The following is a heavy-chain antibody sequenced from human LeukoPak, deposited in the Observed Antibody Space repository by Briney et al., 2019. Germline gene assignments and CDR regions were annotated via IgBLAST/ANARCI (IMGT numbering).Heavy chain of an antibody. D-gene: IGHD5-24*01. Sequence: PSETLSLTCTVSGGSISSYYWSWIRQPPGKGLEWIGYIYYSGSTNYNPSLKSRVTISVDTSKNQFSLKLSSVTAADTAVYYCARVDPTIYGMDVWGQGTTVTVSS. V-gene: IGHV4-59*01. CDR1: GGSISSYY. CDR3: ARVDPTIYGMDV. J-gene: IGHJ6*02. CDR2: IYYSGST.